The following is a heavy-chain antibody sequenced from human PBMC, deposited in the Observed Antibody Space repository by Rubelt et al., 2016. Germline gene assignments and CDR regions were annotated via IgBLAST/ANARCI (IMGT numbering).Heavy chain of an antibody. J-gene: IGHJ4*02. CDR1: GYTFTSYG. CDR3: ARERDDYGDY. V-gene: IGHV1-18*01. D-gene: IGHD5-24*01. CDR2: IRAYNGNT. Sequence: QVQLVQSGAEVTTPGASVKVSCKASGYTFTSYGISWVRQAPGQGLAWMGWIRAYNGNTNYAQKLQGRVAMTTDTSTSTAYMELRSLRSDDTAGYYCARERDDYGDYWGQGTLVTVSS.